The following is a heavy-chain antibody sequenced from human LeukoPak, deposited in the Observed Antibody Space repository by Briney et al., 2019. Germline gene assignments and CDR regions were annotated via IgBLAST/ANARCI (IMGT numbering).Heavy chain of an antibody. D-gene: IGHD2-15*01. Sequence: GGSLRLSCTASGFTFSYYNMIWVRQSPGKGMTWVASINGAATSTVSADSLKDRFTISRDNARDSLFLQMNSLRPEDTAIYYCARGNIAVTRPPTYWGQGTLVTVSS. CDR3: ARGNIAVTRPPTY. V-gene: IGHV3-21*01. CDR2: INGAATST. CDR1: GFTFSYYN. J-gene: IGHJ4*02.